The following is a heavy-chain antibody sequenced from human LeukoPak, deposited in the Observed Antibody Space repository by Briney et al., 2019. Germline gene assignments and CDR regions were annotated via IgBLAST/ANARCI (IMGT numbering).Heavy chain of an antibody. V-gene: IGHV3-21*01. CDR2: ISSSSSYI. CDR3: ARLERLALAAAGIRYYYYYMDV. J-gene: IGHJ6*03. D-gene: IGHD6-13*01. Sequence: PGGSLRLSCAASGFTFSSYSMNWVRQAPGKGLEWVSSISSSSSYIYYADSVKGRFTISRDNAKNSLYLQMNSLRAEDTAVYYCARLERLALAAAGIRYYYYYMDVWGKGTTVTVSS. CDR1: GFTFSSYS.